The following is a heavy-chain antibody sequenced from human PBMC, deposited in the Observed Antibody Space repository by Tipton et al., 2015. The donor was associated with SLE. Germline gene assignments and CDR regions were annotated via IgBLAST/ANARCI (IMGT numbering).Heavy chain of an antibody. V-gene: IGHV4-34*01. D-gene: IGHD1-1*01. J-gene: IGHJ4*02. Sequence: TLSLTCAVSGYSISSGYYWSWIRQPPGKGLEWIGEINHSGSTNYNPSLKSRVTISVDTSKNLFSLKLSSVTAADTAVYYCTDPTTAYWGQGTLVTVSS. CDR3: TDPTTAY. CDR1: GYSISSGYY. CDR2: INHSGST.